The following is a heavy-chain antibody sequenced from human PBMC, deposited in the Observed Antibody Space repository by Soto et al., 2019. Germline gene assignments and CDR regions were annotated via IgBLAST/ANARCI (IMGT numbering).Heavy chain of an antibody. V-gene: IGHV3-53*01. D-gene: IGHD4-4*01. CDR1: GFTVSSNY. CDR2: IYSGGST. J-gene: IGHJ6*02. Sequence: GGSLRLSCAASGFTVSSNYMSWVRQAPGKGLEWVSVIYSGGSTYYADSVKGRFTISRDNSKNTLYLQMNSLRAEDTAVYYCARDPMTTVTTDYYYYYGMDVWGQGTTVTVSS. CDR3: ARDPMTTVTTDYYYYYGMDV.